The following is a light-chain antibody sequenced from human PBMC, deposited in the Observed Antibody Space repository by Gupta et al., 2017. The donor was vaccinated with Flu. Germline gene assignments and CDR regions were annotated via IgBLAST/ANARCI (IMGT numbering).Light chain of an antibody. J-gene: IGKJ1*01. Sequence: EIVLTQSPGTLSLSPGERATLSCRASQSVSSIYLAWYQQKPGQAPRLLIYGASSRATGIPDRFSGGGSGTDFTLTISRLEPEDFAVYYCQHYGSLPPTETFGQGTKVEIK. CDR1: QSVSSIY. CDR2: GAS. V-gene: IGKV3-20*01. CDR3: QHYGSLPPTET.